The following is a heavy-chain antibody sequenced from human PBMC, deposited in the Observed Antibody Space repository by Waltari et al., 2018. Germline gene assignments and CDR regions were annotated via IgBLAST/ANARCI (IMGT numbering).Heavy chain of an antibody. J-gene: IGHJ4*02. D-gene: IGHD3-10*01. CDR1: GDSIKTDTYY. CDR3: ARLVWFGAWIDN. V-gene: IGHV4-39*01. Sequence: QVQLQESGPGMFRPSETPSLTCTVSGDSIKTDTYYWGWIRQSPGKGLECLGTIHSSGTTYVPASLEPRVTISVDTFNNRFSLNLRSATAADTAVYFCARLVWFGAWIDNWGQGSLVTVSS. CDR2: IHSSGTT.